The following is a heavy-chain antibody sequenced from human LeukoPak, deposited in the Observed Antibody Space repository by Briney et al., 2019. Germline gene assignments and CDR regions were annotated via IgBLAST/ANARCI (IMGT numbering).Heavy chain of an antibody. V-gene: IGHV4-34*01. CDR3: ARDKNERVFLEWLTYWYFDL. CDR1: GGSFSGYY. CDR2: INHSGST. D-gene: IGHD3-3*01. Sequence: PSETLSLTCAVYGGSFSGYYWSWIRQPPGKGLEWIGEINHSGSTNYNPSLKSRVTISVDTSKNQFSLKLSSVTAADTAVYYCARDKNERVFLEWLTYWYFDLWGRGTLVTVSS. J-gene: IGHJ2*01.